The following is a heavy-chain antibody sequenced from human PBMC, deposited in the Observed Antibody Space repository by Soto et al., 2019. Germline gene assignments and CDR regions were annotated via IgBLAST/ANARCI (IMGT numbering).Heavy chain of an antibody. D-gene: IGHD3-9*01. J-gene: IGHJ6*02. V-gene: IGHV4-4*07. CDR3: ARDNILRYFDWLSQYYYYGMDV. Sequence: QVQLQESGPGLVKPSETLSLTCTVSGGSISSYYWSWIRQPAGKGLEWIGRIYTSGSTNYNPSLKSRVTMSVDTSKNQFSLKLRSVTAADTAVYYCARDNILRYFDWLSQYYYYGMDVWGQGTTVTVSS. CDR2: IYTSGST. CDR1: GGSISSYY.